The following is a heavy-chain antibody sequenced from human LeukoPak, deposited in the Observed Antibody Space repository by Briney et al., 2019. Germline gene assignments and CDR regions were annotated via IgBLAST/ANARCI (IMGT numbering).Heavy chain of an antibody. CDR3: ARDRRAPAATNFNWFDP. CDR1: GGTFSSYA. V-gene: IGHV1-69*01. Sequence: GASVKVSCKASGGTFSSYAISWVRQAPGQGLEWMGGIIPIFGTANYAQKFQSRVTITADESTSTAYMELSSLRSEDTAVYYCARDRRAPAATNFNWFDPWGQGTLVTVSS. D-gene: IGHD2-2*01. J-gene: IGHJ5*02. CDR2: IIPIFGTA.